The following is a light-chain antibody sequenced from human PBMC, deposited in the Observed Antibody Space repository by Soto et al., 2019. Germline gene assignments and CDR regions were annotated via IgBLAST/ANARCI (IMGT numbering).Light chain of an antibody. CDR1: QDISTW. Sequence: QMTQSPSTLSASVGDRVTITCRASQDISTWLAWYQQKPGKAPKLLIYKAFTLEGGVPSRFSGGGFGTEFTRTISRLQPDDFGTYYCQQFNTWTFGQGTKVEMK. J-gene: IGKJ1*01. CDR2: KAF. V-gene: IGKV1-5*03. CDR3: QQFNTWT.